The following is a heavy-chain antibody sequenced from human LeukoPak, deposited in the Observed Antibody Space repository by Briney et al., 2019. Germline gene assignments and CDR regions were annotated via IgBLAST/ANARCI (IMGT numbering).Heavy chain of an antibody. V-gene: IGHV4-59*10. J-gene: IGHJ5*01. CDR3: ARDHYGSGSYKSYFDS. Sequence: LETLSLTCAVSGGSICTYYWSWRREPAGKGLEWIWRLYSSGSTKYNPSLKSRVTISVGDSNNQFTLKLNAVTVADAAVYYCARDHYGSGSYKSYFDSWGQGIRVTVSS. CDR2: LYSSGST. D-gene: IGHD3-10*01. CDR1: GGSICTYY.